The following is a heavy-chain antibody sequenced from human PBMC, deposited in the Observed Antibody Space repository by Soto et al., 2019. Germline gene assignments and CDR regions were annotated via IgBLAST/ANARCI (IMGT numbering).Heavy chain of an antibody. CDR2: TYYRSKWYS. CDR3: AREAGNGYELKKLDY. V-gene: IGHV6-1*01. CDR1: GDSVSTNSAS. J-gene: IGHJ4*02. Sequence: PSQTLSLTCAISGDSVSTNSASWNWIRQSPSRGLEWLGRTYYRSKWYSDYAVSVKGRITINPDTSKNQFSLQLNSATPEDTAVYYCAREAGNGYELKKLDYWGQGTLVTVSS. D-gene: IGHD5-18*01.